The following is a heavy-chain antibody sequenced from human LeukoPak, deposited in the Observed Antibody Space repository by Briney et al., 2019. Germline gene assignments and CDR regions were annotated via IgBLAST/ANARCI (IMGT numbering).Heavy chain of an antibody. CDR2: IIPILGIA. Sequence: SVKVSCKASGGTFSSYAISWVRQAPGQGLEWMGRIIPILGIANYAQKFQGRVTMTEDTSTDTAYMELSSLRSEDTAVYYCALRGGGGVLKRVDYWGQGTLVTVSS. J-gene: IGHJ4*02. V-gene: IGHV1-69*04. D-gene: IGHD3-16*01. CDR3: ALRGGGGVLKRVDY. CDR1: GGTFSSYA.